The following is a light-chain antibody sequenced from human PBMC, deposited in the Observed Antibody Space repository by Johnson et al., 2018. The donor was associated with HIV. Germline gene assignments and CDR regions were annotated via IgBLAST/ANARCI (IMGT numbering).Light chain of an antibody. CDR3: VTWYTSLSARGV. CDR2: DKN. Sequence: QSVLTQPPSMSAAPGQKVTISCSGSSSNIGNNYVSWYQQLPGTAPKLLIYDKNKRPSGLPDRFSGSKSGTSATLGITGLQTGYEADYYCVTWYTSLSARGVFGTGTKVTVL. CDR1: SSNIGNNY. J-gene: IGLJ1*01. V-gene: IGLV1-51*01.